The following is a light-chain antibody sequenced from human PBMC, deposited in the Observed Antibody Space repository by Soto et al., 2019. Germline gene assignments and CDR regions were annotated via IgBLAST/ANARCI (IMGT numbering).Light chain of an antibody. Sequence: QSALTHPASVSGSPGQSITISCTGTSRYVGSYNLVSWYQQHPGKAPKLMIYEGSKRPSGVSNRFSGSKSGNTASLTISGLQAEGEADYYCCSYAGSSTYVFGTGTKVTVL. V-gene: IGLV2-23*01. CDR1: SRYVGSYNL. CDR3: CSYAGSSTYV. CDR2: EGS. J-gene: IGLJ1*01.